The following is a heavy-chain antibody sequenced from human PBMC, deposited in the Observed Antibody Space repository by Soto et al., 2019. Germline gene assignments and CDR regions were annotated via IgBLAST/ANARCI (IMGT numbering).Heavy chain of an antibody. Sequence: EVQLVESGGGLVQPAGSLKLSCAASGFTFSGSAMHWVRQASGKGLEWVGRIRSKANSYATAYAASVKGRFTISRDDSKNTAYLQMNSLKTEDTAVYYCTRRDSSSSTWGQGTLVTVSS. J-gene: IGHJ4*02. CDR3: TRRDSSSST. CDR2: IRSKANSYAT. CDR1: GFTFSGSA. D-gene: IGHD6-6*01. V-gene: IGHV3-73*02.